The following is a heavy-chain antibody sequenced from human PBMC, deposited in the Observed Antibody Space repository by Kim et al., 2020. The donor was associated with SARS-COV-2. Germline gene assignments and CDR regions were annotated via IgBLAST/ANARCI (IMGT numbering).Heavy chain of an antibody. Sequence: GTTDYAAPVKGRFTISRDDSKNTLYLQMNSLKTEDTAVYYCTTDRGPIVFGGQGTLVTVSS. V-gene: IGHV3-15*01. CDR2: GTT. D-gene: IGHD1-26*01. J-gene: IGHJ4*02. CDR3: TTDRGPIVF.